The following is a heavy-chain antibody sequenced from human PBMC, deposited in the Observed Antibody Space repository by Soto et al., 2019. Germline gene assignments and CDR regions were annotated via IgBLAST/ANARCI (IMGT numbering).Heavy chain of an antibody. CDR2: IYHSGST. D-gene: IGHD3-10*01. V-gene: IGHV4-30-2*01. CDR3: ARGAYYYGSGSTLSSDYYGMDV. Sequence: LSLTCAVSGGSISSGGYSWSWIRQPPGKGLEWIGYIYHSGSTYYNPSLKSRVTISVDRSKNQFSLKLSSVTAADTAVYYCARGAYYYGSGSTLSSDYYGMDVWGQGTTVTVSS. J-gene: IGHJ6*02. CDR1: GGSISSGGYS.